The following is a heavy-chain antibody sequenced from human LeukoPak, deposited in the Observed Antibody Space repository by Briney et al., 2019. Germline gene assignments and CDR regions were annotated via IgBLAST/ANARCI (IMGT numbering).Heavy chain of an antibody. V-gene: IGHV1-2*02. J-gene: IGHJ2*01. CDR1: GYTFTGNH. CDR3: AKEADIVSFDL. CDR2: IDPNSGGT. D-gene: IGHD2-15*01. Sequence: ASVKVSCKASGYTFTGNHVHWVRQAPGQGLERMGWIDPNSGGTMYAQKFQDRVTMTSDTSISTAYMELSGLRSDDTAVYFCAKEADIVSFDLWGRGTLVTVSS.